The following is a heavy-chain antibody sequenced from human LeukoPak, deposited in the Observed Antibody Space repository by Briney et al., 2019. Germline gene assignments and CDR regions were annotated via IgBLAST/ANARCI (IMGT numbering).Heavy chain of an antibody. J-gene: IGHJ4*02. CDR2: TYYRSKWYN. V-gene: IGHV6-1*01. D-gene: IGHD5-24*01. Sequence: SQTLSLTCAISGDSVSSNSAAWNWIRQSPSRGLEWLGRTYYRSKWYNDYAVSVKSRITINPDTSKNQFSLQLNSVTPEDTAVYHCARDPSLDGSAGEGHFDYWGQGTLVTVSS. CDR1: GDSVSSNSAA. CDR3: ARDPSLDGSAGEGHFDY.